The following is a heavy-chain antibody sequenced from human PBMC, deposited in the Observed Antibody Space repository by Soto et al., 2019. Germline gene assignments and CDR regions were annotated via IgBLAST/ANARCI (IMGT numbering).Heavy chain of an antibody. CDR1: GDSVSSNSAA. V-gene: IGHV6-1*01. J-gene: IGHJ6*02. CDR2: TYYRSKWYN. D-gene: IGHD6-6*01. Sequence: SQTLSLTCAISGDSVSSNSAAWNWIRQSPSRGLEWLGRTYYRSKWYNDYTVSVKSRITINPDTSKNQFSLHLNSVTPDDTAVYYCARAKEYRSSSGMDVWGQGTTVTV. CDR3: ARAKEYRSSSGMDV.